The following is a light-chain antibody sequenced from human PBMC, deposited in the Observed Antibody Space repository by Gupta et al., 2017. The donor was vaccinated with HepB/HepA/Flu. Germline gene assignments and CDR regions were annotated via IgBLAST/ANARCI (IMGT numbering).Light chain of an antibody. CDR3: QQNYSTPQIR. Sequence: DIQMTQSPSSLSASVGDRVTITCRASQSISSYLNWYQQKPGKAPKLLIYAASSLQSGVPSRFSGRGSGTDFTLTISSLHPEDFATYYCQQNYSTPQIRFAQGTQLEIK. J-gene: IGKJ5*01. CDR1: QSISSY. V-gene: IGKV1-39*01. CDR2: AAS.